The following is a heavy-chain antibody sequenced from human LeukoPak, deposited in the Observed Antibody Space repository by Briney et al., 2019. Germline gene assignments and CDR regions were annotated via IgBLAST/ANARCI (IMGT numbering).Heavy chain of an antibody. Sequence: SETLSLTCTVSGGSISSYYWSWIRQPPGKGLEWIGYIYYSGSTNYNPSLRSRVTISVDTSKNQFSLKLSSVTAADTAVYYCARGYCSGGSCYFDYWAREPWSPSPQ. J-gene: IGHJ4*02. CDR1: GGSISSYY. CDR3: ARGYCSGGSCYFDY. CDR2: IYYSGST. D-gene: IGHD2-15*01. V-gene: IGHV4-59*01.